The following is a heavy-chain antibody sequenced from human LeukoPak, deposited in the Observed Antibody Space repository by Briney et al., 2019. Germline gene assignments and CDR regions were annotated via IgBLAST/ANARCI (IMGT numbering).Heavy chain of an antibody. CDR1: GFTFSSYS. J-gene: IGHJ4*02. CDR3: VKAKVGATFDS. Sequence: SGGSLRLSCSASGFTFSSYSMDWVRQAPGKRPEYVAGINNNGGSTQYADSVKGRFTISRDNSKNTVYLQMSSLRPEDTAVYYCVKAKVGATFDSWGPGTLVTVSS. CDR2: INNNGGST. V-gene: IGHV3-64D*06. D-gene: IGHD1-26*01.